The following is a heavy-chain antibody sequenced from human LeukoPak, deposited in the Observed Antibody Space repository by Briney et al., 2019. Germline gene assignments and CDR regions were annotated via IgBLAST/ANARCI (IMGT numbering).Heavy chain of an antibody. Sequence: GASVKVSCKASEYTFSTYDVTWVRQAPGQGLEWMGWVNPNSGNTGYAQKFRGRVTMTSDSSISSAYMELSSLTSEDTAVYYCARGVRNQLLSEYWGQGTLITVSS. CDR2: VNPNSGNT. CDR3: ARGVRNQLLSEY. CDR1: EYTFSTYD. V-gene: IGHV1-8*01. J-gene: IGHJ4*02. D-gene: IGHD2-2*01.